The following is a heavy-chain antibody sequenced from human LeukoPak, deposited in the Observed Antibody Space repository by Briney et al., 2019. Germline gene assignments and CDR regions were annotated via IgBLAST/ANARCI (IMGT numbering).Heavy chain of an antibody. J-gene: IGHJ4*02. V-gene: IGHV2-5*05. CDR3: AHRRGRGSIVEVDY. CDR1: GFSLSTSGVG. D-gene: IGHD3-22*01. CDR2: IYWDDDK. Sequence: SGPTLVKPAQTLTLTCTFSGFSLSTSGVGVGWIRQPPGKALEWLALIYWDDDKRYGPSLKSRLTITKDTSKNQVVLTMTNMDPVDTATYYCAHRRGRGSIVEVDYWGQGTLVTVSS.